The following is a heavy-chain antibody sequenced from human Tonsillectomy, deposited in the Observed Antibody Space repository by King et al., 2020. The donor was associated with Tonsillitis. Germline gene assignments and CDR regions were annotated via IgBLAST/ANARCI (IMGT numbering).Heavy chain of an antibody. CDR2: IFSNDEK. V-gene: IGHV2-26*01. CDR3: ARIRDYYYYYMDV. J-gene: IGHJ6*03. D-gene: IGHD2-21*01. CDR1: GFSLSNARMG. Sequence: TLKESGPVLVKPTETLTLTCTVSGFSLSNARMGVSWIRQPPGKALEWLSHIFSNDEKSYSTSLNTRPTISTDTSKSQVVLTMTNMDPLDTATYYCARIRDYYYYYMDVWGKGTTVTVSS.